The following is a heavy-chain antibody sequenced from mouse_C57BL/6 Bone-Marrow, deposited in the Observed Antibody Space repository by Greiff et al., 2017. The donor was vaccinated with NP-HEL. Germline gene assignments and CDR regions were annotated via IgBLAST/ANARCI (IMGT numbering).Heavy chain of an antibody. CDR2: INPYNGGT. J-gene: IGHJ1*03. Sequence: EVHLVESGPVLVKPGASVKMSCKASGYTFTDYYMNWVKQSHGKSLEWIGVINPYNGGTSYNQKFKGKATLTVDKSSSTAYMELNSLTSEDSAVYYCARWTVVAPRYFDVWGTGTTVTVSS. D-gene: IGHD1-1*01. V-gene: IGHV1-19*01. CDR3: ARWTVVAPRYFDV. CDR1: GYTFTDYY.